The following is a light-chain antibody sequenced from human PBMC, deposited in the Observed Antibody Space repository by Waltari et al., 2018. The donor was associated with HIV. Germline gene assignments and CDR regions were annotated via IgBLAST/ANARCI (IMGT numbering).Light chain of an antibody. V-gene: IGKV2D-29*02. CDR3: MQSLHLLYT. J-gene: IGKJ2*01. CDR2: EVS. CDR1: QSLKHTDGKTY. Sequence: DIVMTQTPPSLSVTPGQTASFSCNSSQSLKHTDGKTYLYWYLQRPGKSQQVLIYEVSKRYAGVPDRFSGSGSGTHFTLKIARVEAEDVGSYYCMQSLHLLYTFGQGTKLEIK.